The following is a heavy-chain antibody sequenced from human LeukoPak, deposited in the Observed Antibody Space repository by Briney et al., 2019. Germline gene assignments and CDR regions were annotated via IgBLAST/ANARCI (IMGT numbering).Heavy chain of an antibody. CDR2: IYYSGST. CDR1: GGSISSYY. CDR3: ARVQGSGWYIFDY. Sequence: NPSETLSLTCTVSGGSISSYYWSWIRQPPGKGLEWIGCIYYSGSTNYNPSFKSRVTISVDTSKNQFSLKLSSVTAADTAVYYCARVQGSGWYIFDYWGQGTLVTVSS. D-gene: IGHD6-19*01. J-gene: IGHJ4*02. V-gene: IGHV4-59*12.